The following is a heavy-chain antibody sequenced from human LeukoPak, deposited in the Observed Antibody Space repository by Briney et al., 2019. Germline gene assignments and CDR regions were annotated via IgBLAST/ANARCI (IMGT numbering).Heavy chain of an antibody. CDR3: ARGVNDFWSGSDFDY. CDR1: GFTFSRYW. J-gene: IGHJ4*02. D-gene: IGHD3-3*01. V-gene: IGHV3-74*01. CDR2: INSDGSST. Sequence: PWFPLRLSCAAPGFTFSRYWLHSVRQAPGQVLVWLSPINSDGSSTSYRDCVKGRFTISRDNAKNTLYLQMNSLRAEDTAVYYCARGVNDFWSGSDFDYWGQGTLVTVSS.